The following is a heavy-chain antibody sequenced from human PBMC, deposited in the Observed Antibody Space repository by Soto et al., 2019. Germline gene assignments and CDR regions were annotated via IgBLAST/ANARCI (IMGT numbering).Heavy chain of an antibody. J-gene: IGHJ4*02. V-gene: IGHV5-51*01. CDR1: GYTFSNFW. CDR2: IYPGDHET. CDR3: ARSPRSSPYFDA. D-gene: IGHD6-13*01. Sequence: GESLKISCQCSGYTFSNFWIGWVRQLPGQGLEWMGIIYPGDHETRYSPSFLGKVTISAEKSINTAYLQWSSLEASDSAFYFCARSPRSSPYFDAWGQGALVTVSS.